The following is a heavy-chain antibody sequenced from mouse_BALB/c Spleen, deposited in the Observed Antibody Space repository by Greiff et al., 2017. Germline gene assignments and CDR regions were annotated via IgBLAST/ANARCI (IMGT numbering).Heavy chain of an antibody. J-gene: IGHJ2*01. CDR3: TRGVYGNAYFDY. Sequence: EVQRVESGGGLVKPGGSLKLSCAASGFTFSSYTMPWVRQTPEKRLEWVATISSGGSYTYYPDSVKGRFTISRDNAKNTMYLQMSSLKSEDTAMFYCTRGVYGNAYFDYWGQGTTLTVSS. CDR2: ISSGGSYT. V-gene: IGHV5-6-4*01. D-gene: IGHD2-1*01. CDR1: GFTFSSYT.